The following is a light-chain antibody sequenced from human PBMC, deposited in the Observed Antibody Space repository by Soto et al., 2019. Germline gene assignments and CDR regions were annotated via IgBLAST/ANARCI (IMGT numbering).Light chain of an antibody. CDR2: DDS. CDR3: QVWDSSSDHPL. CDR1: NIGSKS. J-gene: IGLJ3*02. V-gene: IGLV3-21*02. Sequence: SYELTQPPSVSVAPGQTARITCGGNNIGSKSVHWYQQKPGQAPVLVVYDDSDRPSGIPERFSGSNSGNTATLTIRRVEAGDEADYYCQVWDSSSDHPLFGGGTKLTVL.